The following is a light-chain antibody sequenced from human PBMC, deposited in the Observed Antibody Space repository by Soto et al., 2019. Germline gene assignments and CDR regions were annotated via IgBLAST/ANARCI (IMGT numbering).Light chain of an antibody. V-gene: IGKV3-15*01. Sequence: TVLTQSPATFSVSPGERATLSCRASQSIGSNLAWYQQRPGQPPRLLIYGASTRATGVPARFSGSGSGTEFTLNINSLQSEDFALYYCQQYNKWPLFTFGPGTKVDIK. CDR3: QQYNKWPLFT. CDR1: QSIGSN. J-gene: IGKJ3*01. CDR2: GAS.